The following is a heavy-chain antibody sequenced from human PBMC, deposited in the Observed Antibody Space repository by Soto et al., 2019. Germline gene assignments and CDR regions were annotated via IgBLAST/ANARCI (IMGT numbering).Heavy chain of an antibody. Sequence: QVQLVESGGGVVQPGRSLRLSCAASGFTFSSYGMHWVRQAPGKGLEWVAVISYDGSNKYYADSVKGRFTISRDNSKHTLYLQMNSLRAEDTAVYYCAKDYYGSGSYYIRAEDYYYGMDVWGQGTTVTVSS. V-gene: IGHV3-30*18. CDR1: GFTFSSYG. D-gene: IGHD3-10*01. J-gene: IGHJ6*02. CDR3: AKDYYGSGSYYIRAEDYYYGMDV. CDR2: ISYDGSNK.